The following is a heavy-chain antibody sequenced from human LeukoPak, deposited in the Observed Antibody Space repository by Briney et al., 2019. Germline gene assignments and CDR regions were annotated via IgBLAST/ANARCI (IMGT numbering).Heavy chain of an antibody. D-gene: IGHD4-17*01. Sequence: SETLSLTCAVYGGSFSGYYWSWIRQPPGKGLEWIGEINHSGSTNYNPSLKSRVTLSVDTSKNQFSLKLSSVTAADTAVYYCARGYGMGTFDDAFDIWGQGTMVTVSS. CDR2: INHSGST. V-gene: IGHV4-34*01. J-gene: IGHJ3*02. CDR3: ARGYGMGTFDDAFDI. CDR1: GGSFSGYY.